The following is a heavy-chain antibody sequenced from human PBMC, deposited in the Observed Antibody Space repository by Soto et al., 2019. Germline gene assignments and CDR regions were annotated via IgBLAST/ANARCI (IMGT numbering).Heavy chain of an antibody. CDR2: SHQSGNT. J-gene: IGHJ4*02. CDR3: ATRDTGRVY. V-gene: IGHV4-4*02. D-gene: IGHD5-18*01. Sequence: QVQLQESGPGLVKPSGTLSLTCAVSGVSISSHDWWTWVRQPPGKGLEWIGESHQSGNTHYNSSLASRVTISLDKSKHQLSLQLTSVTVADTAVYYCATRDTGRVYWGQGTLVTVSS. CDR1: GVSISSHDW.